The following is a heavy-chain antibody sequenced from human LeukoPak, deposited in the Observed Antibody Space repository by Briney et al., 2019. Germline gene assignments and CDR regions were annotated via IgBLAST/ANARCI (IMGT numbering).Heavy chain of an antibody. J-gene: IGHJ4*02. CDR3: ARTMTTLTTHGELDF. CDR2: ISTYTGNS. D-gene: IGHD4-17*01. CDR1: GNTFSNYV. Sequence: GASVKVSCKTSGNTFSNYVLTWVRQAPGQGLEWMGRISTYTGNSNYAQKYQDRVTMTTDTSTSTAYMELRNLSSDDTAVYYCARTMTTLTTHGELDFWGQGTLVTVSS. V-gene: IGHV1-18*01.